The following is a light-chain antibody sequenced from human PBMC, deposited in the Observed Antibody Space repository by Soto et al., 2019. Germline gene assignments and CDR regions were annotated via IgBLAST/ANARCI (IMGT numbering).Light chain of an antibody. Sequence: ETVMTQSPATLSVSPRERATLSCRASQSVSSDLAWYQQRPGQAPRVLIYGASTRATGFPARFSGSGSGTEFTLTISSLQSEDFAIYYCQQYNNWPRTFGQGTKVDIK. CDR2: GAS. V-gene: IGKV3-15*01. J-gene: IGKJ1*01. CDR3: QQYNNWPRT. CDR1: QSVSSD.